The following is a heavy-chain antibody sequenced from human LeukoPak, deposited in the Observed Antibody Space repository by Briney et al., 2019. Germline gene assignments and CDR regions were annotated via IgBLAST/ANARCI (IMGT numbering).Heavy chain of an antibody. V-gene: IGHV3-43*02. CDR3: ASQTKHYYGSRSYWTAFDT. CDR1: GLTFYDQA. CDR2: SGNDGST. D-gene: IGHD3-10*01. J-gene: IGHJ3*02. Sequence: GGSLRLSCAASGLTFYDQAMHWVRQTPGTGLEWVSLSGNDGSTKYADSVKGRFTISRDNNKKSLYLEMNSLRIEDTALYHCASQTKHYYGSRSYWTAFDTWGQGTMVTVSS.